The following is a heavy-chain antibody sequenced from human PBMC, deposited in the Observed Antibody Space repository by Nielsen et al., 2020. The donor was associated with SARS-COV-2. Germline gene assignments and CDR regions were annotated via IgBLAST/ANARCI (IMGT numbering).Heavy chain of an antibody. Sequence: GESLKISCAASGFTFSSYWMSWVRQAPGKGLEWVANIKQDGSEKYYADSVKGRFTISRDNSKNTLHLQMNSLRAEDTAVYYCARGGEQWLVKAASDFDYWGQGTLVTVSS. CDR1: GFTFSSYW. CDR3: ARGGEQWLVKAASDFDY. J-gene: IGHJ4*02. D-gene: IGHD6-19*01. CDR2: IKQDGSEK. V-gene: IGHV3-7*01.